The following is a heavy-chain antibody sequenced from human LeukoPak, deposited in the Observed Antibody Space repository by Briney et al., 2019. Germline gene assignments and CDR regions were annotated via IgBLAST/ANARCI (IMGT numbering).Heavy chain of an antibody. CDR1: GYTFTGYY. CDR2: INPNSGGT. J-gene: IGHJ4*02. D-gene: IGHD6-19*01. CDR3: ARECDSSGWYGY. Sequence: ASVKVPCKASGYTFTGYYMHWVRQAPGQGLEWMGWINPNSGGTNYAQKFQGRVTMTRDTSISTAYMELSRLRSDDTAVYYCARECDSSGWYGYWGQGTLVTVSS. V-gene: IGHV1-2*02.